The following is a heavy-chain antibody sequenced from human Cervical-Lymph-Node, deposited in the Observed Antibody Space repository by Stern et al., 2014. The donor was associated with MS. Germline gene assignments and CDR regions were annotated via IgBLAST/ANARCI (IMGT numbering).Heavy chain of an antibody. J-gene: IGHJ6*02. CDR1: GGTFTSYA. V-gene: IGHV1-69*01. CDR3: ARGELKEGLVRGMDV. D-gene: IGHD1-26*01. Sequence: VQPVESGAEVKKPGSSVKVSCKASGGTFTSYAISRVRQAPGQGLEWMGGIIPIFGTANYAQKFQGRVTITADESTSTAYMELSSLRSEDTAVYYCARGELKEGLVRGMDVWGQGTTVTVSS. CDR2: IIPIFGTA.